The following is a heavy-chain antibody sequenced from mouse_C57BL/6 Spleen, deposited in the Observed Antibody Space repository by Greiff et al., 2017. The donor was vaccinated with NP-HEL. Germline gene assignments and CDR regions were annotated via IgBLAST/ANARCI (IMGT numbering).Heavy chain of an antibody. J-gene: IGHJ2*01. D-gene: IGHD4-1*01. Sequence: EVMLVESGGGLVKPGGSLKLSCAASGFTFSSYAMSWVRQTPEKRLEWVATISDGGSYTYYPDNVKGRFTISRDNAKNNLYLQMSHLKSEDTAMYYCARGGTGRYFDYWGQGTTFTVSS. CDR2: ISDGGSYT. V-gene: IGHV5-4*03. CDR1: GFTFSSYA. CDR3: ARGGTGRYFDY.